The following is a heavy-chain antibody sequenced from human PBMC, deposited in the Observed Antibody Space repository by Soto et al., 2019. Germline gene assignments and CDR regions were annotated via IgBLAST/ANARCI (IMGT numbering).Heavy chain of an antibody. CDR1: GGSFSGYY. J-gene: IGHJ3*02. Sequence: SETLSLTCAVYGGSFSGYYWSWIRQPPGKGLEWIGEINHSGSTNYNPSLKSRVTISVDTSKNQFSLKLSSVTAADTAVYYCARFVYGGNSDAFDIWGQGTMVTVSS. CDR2: INHSGST. V-gene: IGHV4-34*01. CDR3: ARFVYGGNSDAFDI. D-gene: IGHD4-17*01.